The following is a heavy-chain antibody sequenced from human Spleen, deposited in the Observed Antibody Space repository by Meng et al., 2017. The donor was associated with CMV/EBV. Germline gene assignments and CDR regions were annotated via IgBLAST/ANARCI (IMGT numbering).Heavy chain of an antibody. D-gene: IGHD4/OR15-4a*01. V-gene: IGHV3-74*01. CDR3: ARAVSMVPGGMDV. Sequence: GETLKISCVASGFSFSSYWMYWVRQAPGKGLVWVSRIHSDGRSISYADSVKGRFTISRANARNTLYLQMNSLTVEDTAVYYCARAVSMVPGGMDVWGQGTTVTVSS. CDR1: GFSFSSYW. CDR2: IHSDGRSI. J-gene: IGHJ6*02.